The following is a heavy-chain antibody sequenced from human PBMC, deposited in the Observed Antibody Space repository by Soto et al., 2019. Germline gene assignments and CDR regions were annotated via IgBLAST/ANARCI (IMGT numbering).Heavy chain of an antibody. CDR2: IIPIFGTA. Sequence: SVKVSCKASGGTFSSYAISWVRQAPGQGLEWMGGIIPIFGTANYAQKFQGRVTITADESTSTAYMELSSLRSEDTAVYYCASHLPYYDFWSGYYTGNYSYYYYYGMDVWGQGTTVTVSS. CDR1: GGTFSSYA. CDR3: ASHLPYYDFWSGYYTGNYSYYYYYGMDV. D-gene: IGHD3-3*01. V-gene: IGHV1-69*13. J-gene: IGHJ6*02.